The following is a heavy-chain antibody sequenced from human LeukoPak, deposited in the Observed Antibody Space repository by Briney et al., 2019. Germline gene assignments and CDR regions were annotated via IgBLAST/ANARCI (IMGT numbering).Heavy chain of an antibody. V-gene: IGHV3-23*01. Sequence: GGSLRLSXAASGFTFSSYAMSWVRQAPGKGLEWLSAISGSGGSTYYADSVKGRFTISRDNSKNTLYLQMNSLRAEDTAVYYCAKDLLSSSWYHFDYWGQGTLVTVSS. J-gene: IGHJ4*02. CDR2: ISGSGGST. CDR1: GFTFSSYA. CDR3: AKDLLSSSWYHFDY. D-gene: IGHD6-13*01.